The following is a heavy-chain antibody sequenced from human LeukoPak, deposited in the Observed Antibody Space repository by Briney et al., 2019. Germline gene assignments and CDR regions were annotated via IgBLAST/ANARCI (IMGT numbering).Heavy chain of an antibody. Sequence: GGSLRLSYAASGFTFSDYYMSWIRQAPGKGLEWVSYISSSGSTIYYADSVKGRFTISRDNAKNSLYLQMNSLRAEDTAVYYCARAAVVIDWFDPWGQGTLVTVSS. CDR3: ARAAVVIDWFDP. J-gene: IGHJ5*02. D-gene: IGHD3-22*01. CDR1: GFTFSDYY. CDR2: ISSSGSTI. V-gene: IGHV3-11*04.